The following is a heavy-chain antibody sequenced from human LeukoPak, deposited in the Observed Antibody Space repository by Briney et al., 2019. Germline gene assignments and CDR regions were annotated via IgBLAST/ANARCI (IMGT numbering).Heavy chain of an antibody. Sequence: PGGSLRLSCAASGFTFSSYAMSWVRQAPGKGLEWVSTISGSGGSTFYADSVKGRFTISSDNSKNTLYLQMNSLRAEDTAVYCCAKARYLGRCGDNHDYWGQGTLVTVSS. CDR1: GFTFSSYA. D-gene: IGHD4-17*01. CDR2: ISGSGGST. V-gene: IGHV3-23*01. CDR3: AKARYLGRCGDNHDY. J-gene: IGHJ4*02.